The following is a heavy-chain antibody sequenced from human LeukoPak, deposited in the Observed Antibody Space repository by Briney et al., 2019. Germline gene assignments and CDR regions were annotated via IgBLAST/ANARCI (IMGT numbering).Heavy chain of an antibody. CDR3: AKGDSSSWYGRAVDY. V-gene: IGHV3-23*01. J-gene: IGHJ4*02. Sequence: GGSLRLSCAASGFTFSSYAMSWVRQAPGKGLEWVSAISGSGGSTYYADSVKGRFTISRDNSKNTLHLQMNSLRAEDTAVYYCAKGDSSSWYGRAVDYWGQGTLVTVSS. D-gene: IGHD6-13*01. CDR2: ISGSGGST. CDR1: GFTFSSYA.